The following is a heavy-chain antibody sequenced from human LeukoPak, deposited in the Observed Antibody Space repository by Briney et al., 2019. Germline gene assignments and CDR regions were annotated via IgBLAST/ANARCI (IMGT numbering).Heavy chain of an antibody. D-gene: IGHD4-11*01. V-gene: IGHV3-66*01. CDR3: ARSYSNHLFGMDV. CDR2: IYSGGST. CDR1: GFTVSSYY. Sequence: GVSLRLSCAASGFTVSSYYMTWVRQAPGKGLEWVSVIYSGGSTYYADSVKGRVAISRDNSKNTVFLQMNSVRAEDTAVYYCARSYSNHLFGMDVWGQGTTVTVSS. J-gene: IGHJ6*02.